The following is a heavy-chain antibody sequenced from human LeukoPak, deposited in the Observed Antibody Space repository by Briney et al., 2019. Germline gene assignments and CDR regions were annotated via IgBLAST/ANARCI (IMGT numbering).Heavy chain of an antibody. D-gene: IGHD4-17*01. CDR2: ISDSGGRT. CDR1: GFTFNNYA. CDR3: AKDTFGDYARWFDP. Sequence: PGGSPRLSCTASGFTFNNYALSWVRQAPRKGLEWVSSISDSGGRTYYADSVKGRFTISRDNSKNMLYLQMNSLRVEDTAAYYCAKDTFGDYARWFDPWGQGILVTVSS. V-gene: IGHV3-23*01. J-gene: IGHJ5*02.